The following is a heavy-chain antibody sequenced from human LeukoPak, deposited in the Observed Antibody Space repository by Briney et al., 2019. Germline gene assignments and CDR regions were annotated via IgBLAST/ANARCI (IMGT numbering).Heavy chain of an antibody. Sequence: ASVKVSCTASGYTFTSYDINWVRQATGQGGEWMGWMNPNSGNTGYAHKLQGRDTLTRNTSISTAYTERSILRSEDTAVYYRARGRRKYCSGGSCYYANWFDPWGQGTLVTVSS. CDR2: MNPNSGNT. J-gene: IGHJ5*02. CDR1: GYTFTSYD. CDR3: ARGRRKYCSGGSCYYANWFDP. D-gene: IGHD2-15*01. V-gene: IGHV1-8*03.